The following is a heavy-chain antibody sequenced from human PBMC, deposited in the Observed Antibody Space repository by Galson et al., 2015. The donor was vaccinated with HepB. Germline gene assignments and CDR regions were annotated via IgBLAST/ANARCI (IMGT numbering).Heavy chain of an antibody. CDR2: ISWNSGSI. CDR3: AKSYGSGWYDY. J-gene: IGHJ4*02. D-gene: IGHD6-19*01. V-gene: IGHV3-9*01. CDR1: GFTFDDYA. Sequence: SLRLSCAASGFTFDDYAMHWVRQAPGKGLEWVSGISWNSGSIGYADSVKGRFTISRDNAKNSLYLQMNSLRAEDTALYYCAKSYGSGWYDYWGQGTLVTVSS.